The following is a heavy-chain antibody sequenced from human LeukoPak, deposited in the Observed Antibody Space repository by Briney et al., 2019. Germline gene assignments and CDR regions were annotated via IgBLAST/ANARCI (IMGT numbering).Heavy chain of an antibody. V-gene: IGHV4-30-4*01. J-gene: IGHJ4*02. D-gene: IGHD3-16*01. CDR3: ARDAPYAPPLDY. CDR1: GGSINSGEHY. Sequence: SSQTLSLTCTVSGGSINSGEHYWSWIRQSPGKGLEWIGYIYFNGRTFYNPSLKSRVSMSVDTSKNLFSLRLSSVTAADTALYFCARDAPYAPPLDYWGQGTLVTVSS. CDR2: IYFNGRT.